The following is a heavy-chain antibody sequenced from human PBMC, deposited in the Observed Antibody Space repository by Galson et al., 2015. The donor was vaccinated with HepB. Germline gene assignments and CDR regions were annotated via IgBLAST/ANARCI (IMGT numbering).Heavy chain of an antibody. CDR1: GYTFTDFY. CDR2: INPNSGSA. V-gene: IGHV1-2*02. Sequence: SVKVSCRASGYTFTDFYIHWVRQAPGQGLEWMGWINPNSGSANYAQNFQDRVTMTTDTSFTTVYMELRRLRSDDTAVYYCAREEIADFAFEIWGQGTMVTVSS. CDR3: AREEIADFAFEI. D-gene: IGHD6-13*01. J-gene: IGHJ3*02.